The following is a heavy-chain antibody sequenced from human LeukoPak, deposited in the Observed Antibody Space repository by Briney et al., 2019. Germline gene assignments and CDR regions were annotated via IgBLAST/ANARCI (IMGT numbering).Heavy chain of an antibody. CDR2: IKKTGSET. D-gene: IGHD2-15*01. CDR1: GFTFSHFW. V-gene: IGHV3-7*01. J-gene: IGHJ4*02. CDR3: AREDGYCSGGNCYSYFDS. Sequence: GGSLRLPCAASGFTFSHFWMSWVRQAPGKGLEWVAYIKKTGSETYYVDSVKGRFTITRDNTRNSLFLQMYSLRAEDTAVYFCAREDGYCSGGNCYSYFDSWGQGTLVTVSS.